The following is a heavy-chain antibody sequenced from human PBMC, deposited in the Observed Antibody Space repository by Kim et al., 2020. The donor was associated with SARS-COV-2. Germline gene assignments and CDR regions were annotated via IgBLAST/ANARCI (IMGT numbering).Heavy chain of an antibody. CDR1: GYTFTSYG. V-gene: IGHV1-18*01. CDR2: ISAYNGNT. J-gene: IGHJ6*02. D-gene: IGHD3-22*01. Sequence: ASVKVSCKASGYTFTSYGISWVRQAPGQGLEWMGWISAYNGNTNYAQKLQGRVTMTTDTSTSTAYMELRSLRSDDTAVYYCARASYYYDSSGSYYYYGMDVWGQGTTVTVSS. CDR3: ARASYYYDSSGSYYYYGMDV.